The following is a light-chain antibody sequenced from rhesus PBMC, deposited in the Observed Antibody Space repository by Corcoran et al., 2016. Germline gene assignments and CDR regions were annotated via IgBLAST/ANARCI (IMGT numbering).Light chain of an antibody. CDR2: YAH. J-gene: IGKJ4*01. Sequence: DIQMTQSPSSLFGSVGDRVTITCRASQGISSYLNWYQQKPGKAPKLLIYYAHRLESGVPSRFCGSGSATEFTLTISSLQPEDFATYSCQQYNSLPLSFGGGTKVGLK. CDR3: QQYNSLPLS. CDR1: QGISSY. V-gene: IGKV1-32*01.